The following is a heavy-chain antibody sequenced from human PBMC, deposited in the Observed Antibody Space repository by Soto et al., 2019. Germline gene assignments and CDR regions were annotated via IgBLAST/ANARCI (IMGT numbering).Heavy chain of an antibody. V-gene: IGHV4-30-4*01. CDR2: IYHSGCT. Sequence: QVQLQESGPRLVEASQTLSLTCTVSNASITSSGYYWSWVRQPPGKRLEWIGYIYHSGCTFYSPSLHSGLTMAVDTSKLPFALCLRSGTAADTAVYRGARMSGTCSVPDFWGHVNLVTVSS. D-gene: IGHD2-15*01. J-gene: IGHJ5*01. CDR1: NASITSSGYY. CDR3: ARMSGTCSVPDF.